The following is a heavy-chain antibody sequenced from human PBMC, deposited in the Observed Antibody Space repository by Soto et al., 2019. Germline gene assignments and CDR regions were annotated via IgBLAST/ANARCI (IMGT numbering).Heavy chain of an antibody. J-gene: IGHJ5*02. V-gene: IGHV4-39*07. CDR3: ARGRSGSYEPGVFDP. CDR2: IYYSGTT. Sequence: SETLSLTCTVSGGSSSSSVYYWGWIRQPPGKGLEWIGSIYYSGTTYYNPSLKSRVTISVDTSKNQFSLKLSSVTAADTAVYYCARGRSGSYEPGVFDPWGQGTLVTVSS. D-gene: IGHD1-26*01. CDR1: GGSSSSSVYY.